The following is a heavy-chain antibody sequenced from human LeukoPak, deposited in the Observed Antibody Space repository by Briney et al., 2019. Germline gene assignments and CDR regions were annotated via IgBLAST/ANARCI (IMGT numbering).Heavy chain of an antibody. D-gene: IGHD4-17*01. V-gene: IGHV3-30-3*01. CDR1: GFTFSSYA. J-gene: IGHJ4*02. CDR2: TSDDGSAK. CDR3: ARAPGGFHGDYSPIAY. Sequence: GGSLRLSCAAFGFTFSSYAMHWVRQAPGKGLQWLALTSDDGSAKYYADSVKGRFTISRDNSQNTLYLQMNSLRADETAIYYCARAPGGFHGDYSPIAYWGQGTLVTVSS.